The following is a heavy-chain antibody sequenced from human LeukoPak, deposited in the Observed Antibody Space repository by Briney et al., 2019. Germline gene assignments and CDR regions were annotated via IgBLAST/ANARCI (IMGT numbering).Heavy chain of an antibody. D-gene: IGHD3-9*01. V-gene: IGHV4-34*01. Sequence: PSETLSLTCALYGGSFSGYYWSWIRQPPGKGLEWIGEINHSGSTNYNPSLKSRVTISVDTSKNQFSLKLSSVTAADTAVYYCARSSRVLRYFDYWGQGTLVTVSS. CDR2: INHSGST. CDR3: ARSSRVLRYFDY. CDR1: GGSFSGYY. J-gene: IGHJ4*02.